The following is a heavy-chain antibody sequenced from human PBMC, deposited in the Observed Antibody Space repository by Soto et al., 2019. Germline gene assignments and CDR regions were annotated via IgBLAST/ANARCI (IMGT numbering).Heavy chain of an antibody. D-gene: IGHD2-2*01. CDR2: IYYTGKT. V-gene: IGHV4-30-4*01. CDR3: GRDLTSNANCIDP. CDR1: GDSIHVGGYY. J-gene: IGHJ5*02. Sequence: SATLSLTCIVSGDSIHVGGYYWTWIRQRPGKGLEWMGYIYYTGKTYYNPSLESRLTMSVDRSKNQFSLRLTSVTAADTAVYFCGRDLTSNANCIDPWGQGTLVTVSS.